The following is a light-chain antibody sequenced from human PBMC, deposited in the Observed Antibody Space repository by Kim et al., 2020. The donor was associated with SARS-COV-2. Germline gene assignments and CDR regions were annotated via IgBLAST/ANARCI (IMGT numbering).Light chain of an antibody. J-gene: IGLJ3*02. Sequence: NFMLTQPHSVSESPGKTVTISCTRSSGSIASNYVQWYQQRPGSAPTTVIYEDNQRPSGVPVRFSGSIDSSSNSASLTISGLKTEDEADYYCQSYDSSTHWVFGGGTQLTVL. CDR3: QSYDSSTHWV. V-gene: IGLV6-57*04. CDR2: EDN. CDR1: SGSIASNY.